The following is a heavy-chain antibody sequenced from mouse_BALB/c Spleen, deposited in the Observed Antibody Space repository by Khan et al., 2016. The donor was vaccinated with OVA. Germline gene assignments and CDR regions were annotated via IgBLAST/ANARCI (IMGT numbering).Heavy chain of an antibody. CDR2: IYSGTGST. CDR3: ARGDEENYAMDY. V-gene: IGHV1-76*01. CDR1: GYTFTSYW. D-gene: IGHD3-3*01. J-gene: IGHJ4*01. Sequence: VELVESGTELVRPGASVKLSCKTSGYTFTSYWIHWISQRSGQGLEWIARIYSGTGSTYYNEKFTGKATLTADKSSNTAYMQLSSLKSEDSAVYFCARGDEENYAMDYWGQGTSVTVSS.